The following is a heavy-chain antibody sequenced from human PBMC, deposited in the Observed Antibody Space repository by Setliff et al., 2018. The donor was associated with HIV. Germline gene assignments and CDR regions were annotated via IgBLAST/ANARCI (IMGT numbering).Heavy chain of an antibody. V-gene: IGHV1-18*01. D-gene: IGHD3-22*01. J-gene: IGHJ3*02. CDR1: GYTFTTYG. Sequence: ASVKVSCKASGYTFTTYGITWVRQAPGQGLEWMGWISTYNGNTNYAQKFQGRVTITADESTSTAYMELSSLRSEDTAVYYCARSAYYYDSSGSGIWGQGTMVTVSS. CDR3: ARSAYYYDSSGSGI. CDR2: ISTYNGNT.